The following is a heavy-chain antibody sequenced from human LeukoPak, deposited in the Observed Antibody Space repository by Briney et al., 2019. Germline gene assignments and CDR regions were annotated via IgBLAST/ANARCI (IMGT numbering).Heavy chain of an antibody. Sequence: GGSLRLSCAASGFTFSSYAMHWVRQAPGKGLEWVAVISYDGSNKYYADSVKGRFTISRDNSKNTLYLQMNSLRAEDTAVYYCARHYCSSTSCYSSPFDYWGQGTLVTVSS. V-gene: IGHV3-30*04. J-gene: IGHJ4*02. CDR2: ISYDGSNK. CDR3: ARHYCSSTSCYSSPFDY. D-gene: IGHD2-2*01. CDR1: GFTFSSYA.